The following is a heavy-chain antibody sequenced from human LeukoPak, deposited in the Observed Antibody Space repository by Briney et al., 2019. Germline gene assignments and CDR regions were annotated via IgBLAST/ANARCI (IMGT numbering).Heavy chain of an antibody. CDR3: ARLPTVTFFDY. D-gene: IGHD4-17*01. CDR1: GGSISSYY. CDR2: IYYSGST. V-gene: IGHV4-39*01. J-gene: IGHJ4*02. Sequence: PSETLSLTCTVSGGSISSYYWGWIRQPPGKGLEWIGSIYYSGSTYHNPSLKSRVTISVDTSKNQFSLRLSSVTAADTAVYYCARLPTVTFFDYWGQGTLVTVSS.